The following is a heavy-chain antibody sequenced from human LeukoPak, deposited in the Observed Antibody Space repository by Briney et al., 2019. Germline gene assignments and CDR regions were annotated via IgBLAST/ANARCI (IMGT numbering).Heavy chain of an antibody. J-gene: IGHJ4*02. CDR3: AKTVGSYGSLFDY. Sequence: GGSLRLSCAASGFTFSSYAMTWVRQAPGKGLGWVSAISGSGGSTYYADSVKGRFTISRDNSKNTLYLQMSSLRAEDTAVYYCAKTVGSYGSLFDYWGQGTLVTVSS. D-gene: IGHD5-18*01. CDR1: GFTFSSYA. V-gene: IGHV3-23*01. CDR2: ISGSGGST.